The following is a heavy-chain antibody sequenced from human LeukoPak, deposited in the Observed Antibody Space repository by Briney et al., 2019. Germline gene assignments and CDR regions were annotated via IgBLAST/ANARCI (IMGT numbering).Heavy chain of an antibody. CDR2: INSDGSST. CDR1: GFSFSSYW. J-gene: IGHJ3*02. V-gene: IGHV3-74*01. Sequence: GGSLRLSCAASGFSFSSYWMHWVRQAPGKGLVWVSRINSDGSSTSYADSVKGRFTISRDNAKNTLYLQMNSRRAEDTAVYYWARSHVGAYQGDAFDIWGQGTMVTVSS. D-gene: IGHD1-26*01. CDR3: ARSHVGAYQGDAFDI.